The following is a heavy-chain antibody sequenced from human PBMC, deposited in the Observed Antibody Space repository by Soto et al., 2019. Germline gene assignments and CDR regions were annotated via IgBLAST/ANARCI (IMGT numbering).Heavy chain of an antibody. V-gene: IGHV3-7*04. CDR1: GFTFSSYW. Sequence: PGGSLRLSCAASGFTFSSYWMSWVRQTPGKGLEWVANIKQDGSEKWYVDSVKGRFTISRDNAKKSLYLQMNSLRVEDTAVYYCARGDYHDTSGPFSDAFDIWGQGTMVTFSS. J-gene: IGHJ3*02. D-gene: IGHD3-22*01. CDR3: ARGDYHDTSGPFSDAFDI. CDR2: IKQDGSEK.